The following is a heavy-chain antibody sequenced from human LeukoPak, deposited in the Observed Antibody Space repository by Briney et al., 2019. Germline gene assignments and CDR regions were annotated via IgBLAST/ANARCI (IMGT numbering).Heavy chain of an antibody. D-gene: IGHD1-26*01. CDR1: GFTFSNYG. CDR2: ISSTSNYI. V-gene: IGHV3-21*01. Sequence: AGGSLRLSCAASGFTFSNYGMTWVRQAPGKGLEWVSCISSTSNYIFYADSVRGRFTISRDNAKNSLYLQMDSLRAEDTAVYYCARGGIITSYAFEIWGQGAMVTVSS. CDR3: ARGGIITSYAFEI. J-gene: IGHJ3*02.